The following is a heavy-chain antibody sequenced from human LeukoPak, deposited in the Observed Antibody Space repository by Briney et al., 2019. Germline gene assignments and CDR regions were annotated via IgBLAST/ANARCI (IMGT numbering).Heavy chain of an antibody. V-gene: IGHV3-30-3*01. CDR3: ARAPYDILTGYPDY. CDR1: GFTFSSYA. D-gene: IGHD3-9*01. Sequence: GSLRLSCAASGFTFSSYAMHWVRQAPGKGLEWVAVISYDGSNKYYADSVKGRFTISRDNSKNTLYLQMNSLRAEDTAVYYCARAPYDILTGYPDYWGQGTLLTVSS. CDR2: ISYDGSNK. J-gene: IGHJ4*02.